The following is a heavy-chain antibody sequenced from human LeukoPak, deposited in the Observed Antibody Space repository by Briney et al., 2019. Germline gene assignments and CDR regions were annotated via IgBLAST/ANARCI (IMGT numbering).Heavy chain of an antibody. CDR3: ARAGLQLWLRAFDY. Sequence: SETLSLTCAVSGGSISSSNWWSWVRQPPGKGLEWIGEIYHSGSTNYNPSLKSRVTISVDKSKNQFSLKLSSVTAADTAVYYCARAGLQLWLRAFDYWGQGTLVTVSS. D-gene: IGHD5-18*01. CDR2: IYHSGST. CDR1: GGSISSSNW. J-gene: IGHJ4*02. V-gene: IGHV4-4*02.